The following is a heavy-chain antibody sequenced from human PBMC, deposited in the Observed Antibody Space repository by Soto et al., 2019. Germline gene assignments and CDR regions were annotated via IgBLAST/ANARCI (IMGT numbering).Heavy chain of an antibody. V-gene: IGHV4-59*01. J-gene: IGHJ4*02. CDR3: ARDRGAAGFDY. Sequence: QVQLQESGPGLVKPSETLSLTCTVSGGSISSYYWSWIRQPPGKGLEWIGYIYYSGSTNYNPSLKSRVTISVDTSKNQFSLKLSSVTAADTAVYYSARDRGAAGFDYWGQGTLVTVSS. CDR1: GGSISSYY. CDR2: IYYSGST. D-gene: IGHD6-13*01.